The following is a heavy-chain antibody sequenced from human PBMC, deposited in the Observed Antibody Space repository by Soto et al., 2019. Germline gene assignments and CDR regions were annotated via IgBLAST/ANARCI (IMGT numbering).Heavy chain of an antibody. Sequence: ASVKVSCKASGYTFIRYGITWVRQAPGQGLEWMGWISAYNGNTNYAQKLQGRVTMTTDTSTSTAYMELRSLRSDDTAVYYCARDPPGIAAADRWGQGTLVTVSS. V-gene: IGHV1-18*01. CDR2: ISAYNGNT. CDR1: GYTFIRYG. J-gene: IGHJ4*02. D-gene: IGHD6-13*01. CDR3: ARDPPGIAAADR.